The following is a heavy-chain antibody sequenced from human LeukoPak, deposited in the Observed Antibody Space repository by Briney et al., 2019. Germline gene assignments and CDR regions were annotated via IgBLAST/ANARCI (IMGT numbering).Heavy chain of an antibody. D-gene: IGHD1-14*01. CDR2: VYYYGGT. CDR3: ARRVGTRDWYFDL. V-gene: IGHV4-59*08. Sequence: SETLSLTCTVSGGSISSYYWSWIRQPPGKGLEWIGYVYYYGGTNYNPSLKSRVTISVDTSKNQFSLKLTSVTAADTAVYYCARRVGTRDWYFDLWGRGTLVTVSS. CDR1: GGSISSYY. J-gene: IGHJ2*01.